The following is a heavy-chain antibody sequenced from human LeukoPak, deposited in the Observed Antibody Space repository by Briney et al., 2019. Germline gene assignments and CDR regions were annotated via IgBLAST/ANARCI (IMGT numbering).Heavy chain of an antibody. J-gene: IGHJ3*02. V-gene: IGHV3-30*03. CDR1: GFTFSSYG. CDR2: ISYDGSNK. CDR3: ASNGGSYIAKGAFDI. D-gene: IGHD1-26*01. Sequence: PGRSLRLSCAASGFTFSSYGMHWVRQAPGKGLEWVAVISYDGSNKYYADSVKGRFTISRDNAKNTLYLQMNSLRAEDTAVCYCASNGGSYIAKGAFDIWGQGTMVTVSS.